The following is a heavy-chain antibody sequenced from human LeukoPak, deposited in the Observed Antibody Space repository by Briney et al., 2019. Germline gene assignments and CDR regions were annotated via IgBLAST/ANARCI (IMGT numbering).Heavy chain of an antibody. D-gene: IGHD3-10*01. V-gene: IGHV3-48*03. J-gene: IGHJ4*02. CDR3: ARAGVLWFGELDYFDY. CDR2: ISSSGSTI. Sequence: GGSLRLSCAASGFTFSSYEMNWVRQAPGKGLEWVSYISSSGSTIYYADSVKGRFTISRDNAKNSLYLQMNSLRAEDTAVYYCARAGVLWFGELDYFDYWGQGTLVTVSS. CDR1: GFTFSSYE.